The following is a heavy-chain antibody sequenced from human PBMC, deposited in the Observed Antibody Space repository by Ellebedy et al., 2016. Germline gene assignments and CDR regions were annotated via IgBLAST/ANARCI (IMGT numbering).Heavy chain of an antibody. J-gene: IGHJ4*02. Sequence: GESLKISCAASGFTFSSYAMSWVRQAPGKGLEWVSAISGSGGSTYYADSVKGRFTISRDNSKNTLYLQMNSLRAEDTAVYYCAKVGVGVPVAEYYFDYWGQGTLVTVSS. D-gene: IGHD6-19*01. V-gene: IGHV3-23*01. CDR3: AKVGVGVPVAEYYFDY. CDR1: GFTFSSYA. CDR2: ISGSGGST.